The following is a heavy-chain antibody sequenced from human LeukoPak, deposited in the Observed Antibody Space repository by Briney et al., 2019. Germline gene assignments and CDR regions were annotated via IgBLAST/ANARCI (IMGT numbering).Heavy chain of an antibody. Sequence: ASVKVSCKVSGYTLTELSMHWVRQAPGKGLEWMGGFDPEDGETIYAQKFQGRVTMTEDTSTDTAYMELSSLRSEDTAVYYCATGYCSSTSCPNFDYWGQGTLVTVSS. V-gene: IGHV1-24*01. CDR3: ATGYCSSTSCPNFDY. CDR1: GYTLTELS. CDR2: FDPEDGET. J-gene: IGHJ4*02. D-gene: IGHD2-2*01.